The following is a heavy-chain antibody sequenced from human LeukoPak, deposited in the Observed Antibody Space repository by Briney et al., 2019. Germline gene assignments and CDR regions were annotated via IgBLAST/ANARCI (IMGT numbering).Heavy chain of an antibody. CDR1: GFTFSSYG. V-gene: IGHV3-30*18. D-gene: IGHD2-15*01. CDR2: ISNEGSTK. J-gene: IGHJ4*02. Sequence: GGSLRLSCVASGFTFSSYGMHWVRQAPGKGLEWVAIISNEGSTKYYADSVKGRFTISRDNSKNTLYLQMNSLSAEDTAIYYCAKSGAQYCTGGSCYFDYWGQGTLVTVSS. CDR3: AKSGAQYCTGGSCYFDY.